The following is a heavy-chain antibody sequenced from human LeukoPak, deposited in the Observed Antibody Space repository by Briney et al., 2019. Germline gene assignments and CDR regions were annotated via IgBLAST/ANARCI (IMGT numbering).Heavy chain of an antibody. CDR2: TWYRSKWYN. Sequence: SQTLSLTCAISGGSVSSNSTTWNWIRQSPSRGLEWLGRTWYRSKWYNEYTVSVKSRITINPDTSKNQFSLQLNSVTPEDMAVYYCARGSIIRGVPFDYWGQGTLVTVSS. D-gene: IGHD3-10*01. J-gene: IGHJ4*02. V-gene: IGHV6-1*01. CDR1: GGSVSSNSTT. CDR3: ARGSIIRGVPFDY.